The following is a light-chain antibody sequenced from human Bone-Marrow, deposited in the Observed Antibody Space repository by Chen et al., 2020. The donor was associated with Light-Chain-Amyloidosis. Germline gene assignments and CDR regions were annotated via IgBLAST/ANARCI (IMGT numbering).Light chain of an antibody. Sequence: QSALTQPASVSGSPGQSITLSCSGTSRDVGGYKYVSWYQQFPGKAPKLLIFEVANRPSGVSNRVSGSKSGNTASLTISGLQAEDEADYYCSSYTMGSPWVFGGGTKVTVL. CDR2: EVA. CDR1: SRDVGGYKY. CDR3: SSYTMGSPWV. J-gene: IGLJ3*02. V-gene: IGLV2-14*01.